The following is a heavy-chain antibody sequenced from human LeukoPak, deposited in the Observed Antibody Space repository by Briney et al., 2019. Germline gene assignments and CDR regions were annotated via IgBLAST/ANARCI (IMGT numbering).Heavy chain of an antibody. CDR3: ARDGSSGRYNWFDP. V-gene: IGHV4-34*01. J-gene: IGHJ5*02. D-gene: IGHD6-19*01. CDR2: INHSGST. Sequence: SETLSLTCAVYGGSLSGYYWSWIRQPPGKGLEWIGEINHSGSTNYNPSLKSRVTISVDTSKNQFSLKLSSVTAADTAVYYCARDGSSGRYNWFDPWGQGTLVTVSS. CDR1: GGSLSGYY.